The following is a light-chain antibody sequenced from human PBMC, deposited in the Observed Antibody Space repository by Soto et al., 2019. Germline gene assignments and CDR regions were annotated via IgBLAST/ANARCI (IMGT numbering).Light chain of an antibody. CDR2: TTS. J-gene: IGKJ3*01. Sequence: EIVLTQSPATLSLSPGERATLSCTASQSVTSSCLAWYQRKPGQAPSLLIHTTSTRATDIPDRFSGSGSGTDFTRTISRLQPEDFAVYYCQQCGGSPLFSFGPGTRVDI. V-gene: IGKV3-20*01. CDR1: QSVTSSC. CDR3: QQCGGSPLFS.